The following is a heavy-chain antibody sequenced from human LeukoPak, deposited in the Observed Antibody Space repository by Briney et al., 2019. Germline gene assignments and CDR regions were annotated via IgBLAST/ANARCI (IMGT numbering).Heavy chain of an antibody. V-gene: IGHV3-33*01. CDR1: GFTFSSYG. CDR3: TYYYDSSGYPKTTYDY. Sequence: GGSLRLSCAASGFTFSSYGMHWVRQAPGMGLEWVADIWFDGETEHFADSVKGRFTISRDNFKNTLYLQMNSLRAEDTAVYYCTYYYDSSGYPKTTYDYWGQGTLVTVSS. CDR2: IWFDGETE. J-gene: IGHJ4*02. D-gene: IGHD3-22*01.